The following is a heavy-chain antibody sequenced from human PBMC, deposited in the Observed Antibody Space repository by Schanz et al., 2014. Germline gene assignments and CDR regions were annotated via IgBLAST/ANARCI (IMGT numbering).Heavy chain of an antibody. CDR2: INGYNAHT. Sequence: QVQLVQSGAEVKKPGASVKVSCQASGYTFTSSGFSWVRQAPGQGLEWMGWINGYNAHTNYAQKFQGRVTMTTDTSTSTVYMELRSLRSDDTAVYYCARDRDQWDGNFCDFWGQGTLVTVSS. D-gene: IGHD1-26*01. V-gene: IGHV1-18*01. CDR3: ARDRDQWDGNFCDF. J-gene: IGHJ4*02. CDR1: GYTFTSSG.